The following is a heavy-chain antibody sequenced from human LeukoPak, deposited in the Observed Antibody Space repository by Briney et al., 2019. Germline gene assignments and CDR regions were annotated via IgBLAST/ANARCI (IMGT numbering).Heavy chain of an antibody. V-gene: IGHV3-30*18. Sequence: PGRSLRLSCAASGFTFSSYGMHWVRQAPGKGLEWVAVISYDGSNKYYADSVKGRFTISRDNSKNTLYLQMNSLRAEDTAVYYCAKGLLRYFDWLSLDYWGQGTLVTVSS. J-gene: IGHJ4*02. D-gene: IGHD3-9*01. CDR1: GFTFSSYG. CDR2: ISYDGSNK. CDR3: AKGLLRYFDWLSLDY.